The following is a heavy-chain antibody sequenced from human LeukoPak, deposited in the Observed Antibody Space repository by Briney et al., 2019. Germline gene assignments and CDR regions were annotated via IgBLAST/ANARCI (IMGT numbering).Heavy chain of an antibody. CDR1: GYTFTSYY. Sequence: ASGKVSCKASGYTFTSYYMHWVGQAPGQGRERGGIINPSGGSTSYAQKFQGIVTMTMHISTSTVYMELSSLRSEDTAVYYCARDVGAAFDIWGQGTMVTVSS. CDR3: ARDVGAAFDI. J-gene: IGHJ3*02. V-gene: IGHV1-46*01. D-gene: IGHD1-26*01. CDR2: INPSGGST.